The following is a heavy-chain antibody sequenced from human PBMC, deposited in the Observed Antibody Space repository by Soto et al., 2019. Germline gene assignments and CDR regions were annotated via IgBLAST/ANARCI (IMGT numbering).Heavy chain of an antibody. V-gene: IGHV3-30*03. CDR2: ISYDGSDK. CDR3: ARSTSATLNSFYGMDV. D-gene: IGHD1-20*01. Sequence: QVQLEESGGGVVQPGRSLRLSCAASGFTFNSYGMHWVRQAPGKGLEWVAVISYDGSDKYYSDSVKGRFTIARDNSKNTLYLQMNSLRIEDTAMFYCARSTSATLNSFYGMDVWGQGPTVTFSS. J-gene: IGHJ6*02. CDR1: GFTFNSYG.